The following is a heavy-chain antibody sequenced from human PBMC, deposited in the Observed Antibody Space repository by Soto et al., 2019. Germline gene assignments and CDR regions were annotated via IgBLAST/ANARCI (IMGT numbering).Heavy chain of an antibody. J-gene: IGHJ3*02. CDR1: GGTFSSYA. D-gene: IGHD2-2*01. CDR3: ARDVGYCISTSCRYNYAFDI. CDR2: IIPIFGTA. Sequence: GASVKVSCKASGGTFSSYAISWVRQAPGQGLEWMGGIIPIFGTANYAQKFQGRVTITADESTSTAYMELSSLRSEDTAVYYCARDVGYCISTSCRYNYAFDIWGQGTMVTVSS. V-gene: IGHV1-69*13.